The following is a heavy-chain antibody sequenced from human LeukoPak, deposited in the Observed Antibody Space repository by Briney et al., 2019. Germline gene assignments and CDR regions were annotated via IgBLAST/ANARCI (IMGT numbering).Heavy chain of an antibody. CDR2: ITSSGSAI. Sequence: GGSLRLSCEASGFTFSDYYMSWIRQAPGKGLEWISYITSSGSAIYYADSVKGRFTISRDNTKSSLFLQMNSLRAEDSAVYYCASDIVSTSGDYWGQGTVVSVSS. V-gene: IGHV3-11*01. CDR3: ASDIVSTSGDY. J-gene: IGHJ4*02. CDR1: GFTFSDYY. D-gene: IGHD5/OR15-5a*01.